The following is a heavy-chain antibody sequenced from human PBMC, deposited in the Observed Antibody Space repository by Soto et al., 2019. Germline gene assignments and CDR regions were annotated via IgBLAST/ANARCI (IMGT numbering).Heavy chain of an antibody. Sequence: EVQLVESGGGLVQPGGSLRLSCAASGFTFSSYWMSWVRQAPGKGLEWVANIKQDGSEKYYVDSVKGRFTISRDNAKNSLYLQMNSLRAEDTAVYYCASAPLTILARGLLGVTGGAFDSWGQGTMVTVSS. D-gene: IGHD3-3*02. CDR2: IKQDGSEK. CDR1: GFTFSSYW. V-gene: IGHV3-7*01. J-gene: IGHJ3*02. CDR3: ASAPLTILARGLLGVTGGAFDS.